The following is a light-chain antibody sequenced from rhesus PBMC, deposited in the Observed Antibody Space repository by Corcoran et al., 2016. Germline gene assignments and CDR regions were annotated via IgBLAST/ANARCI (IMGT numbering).Light chain of an antibody. CDR1: SSDIGGYNY. Sequence: QAALTQPRSVSGSPGQSVTISCTGTSSDIGGYNYVSWYQHHPGTVPKLMIYEVTKRPSGVSDRFSASKSGNTASLTISGLQAEDEADYYCSSYAGGDTYIFAGGTQLTVL. V-gene: IGLV2-32*02. J-gene: IGLJ1*01. CDR3: SSYAGGDTYI. CDR2: EVT.